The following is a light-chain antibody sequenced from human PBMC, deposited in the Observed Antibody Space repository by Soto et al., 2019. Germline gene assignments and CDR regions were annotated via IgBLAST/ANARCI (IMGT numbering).Light chain of an antibody. CDR2: KVS. Sequence: DVVMTQSPLSLPVTLGQPASISCRSSQSLIHSDGNTYLNWFQQRPGQSPRRLIYKVSDRDSGVRDRFSGSGSGHDFTLKISRVEAEDVGVYYCMQGTHWPWTFGQGTEVEIK. J-gene: IGKJ1*01. V-gene: IGKV2-30*02. CDR3: MQGTHWPWT. CDR1: QSLIHSDGNTY.